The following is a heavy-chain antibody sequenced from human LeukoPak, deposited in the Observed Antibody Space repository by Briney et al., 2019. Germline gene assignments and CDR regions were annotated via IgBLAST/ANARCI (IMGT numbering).Heavy chain of an antibody. CDR3: AKADCGGTCFLIDN. V-gene: IGHV3-43*02. J-gene: IGHJ4*02. CDR2: ISVDGGTT. D-gene: IGHD2-21*02. Sequence: GGSLRLSCAASGFSFDNYAMRWVRQGPGKSLQWVSVISVDGGTTDYADSVKGRFTISTDSSKNSLYLQMNSLTTEDSALYYSAKADCGGTCFLIDNWGQGTLVTVSS. CDR1: GFSFDNYA.